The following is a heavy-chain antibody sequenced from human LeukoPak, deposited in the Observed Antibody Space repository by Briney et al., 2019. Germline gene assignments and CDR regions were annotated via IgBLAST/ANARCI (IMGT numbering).Heavy chain of an antibody. CDR1: GGSFSGYY. J-gene: IGHJ4*02. V-gene: IGHV4-34*01. CDR2: INQSGST. D-gene: IGHD3-10*01. Sequence: SETLSLTCAAYGGSFSGYYWSWVRQPPGKGLEWIGEINQSGSTNYNPSLKSRVTISIDTSKNQFSLKLNSVTAADTAVYYCAINDGGGSYYKSDYWGQGTLVTVSS. CDR3: AINDGGGSYYKSDY.